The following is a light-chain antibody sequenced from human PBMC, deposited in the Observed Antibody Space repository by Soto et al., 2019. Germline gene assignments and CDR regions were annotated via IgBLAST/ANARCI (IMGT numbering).Light chain of an antibody. CDR3: QQRNVCPAFT. J-gene: IGKJ5*01. Sequence: EIVLTQSPATLSLSPGERATLSCRASPSVTNSLAWYQQNPGQAPRLLIYGAFNRATGIPARFSGSGSGTDFPLTISSLEPEDSAVYYCQQRNVCPAFTFGHATRLEIK. CDR2: GAF. CDR1: PSVTNS. V-gene: IGKV3-11*01.